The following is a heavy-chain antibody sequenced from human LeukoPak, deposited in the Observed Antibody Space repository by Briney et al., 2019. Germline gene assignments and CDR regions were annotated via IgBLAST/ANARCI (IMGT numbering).Heavy chain of an antibody. V-gene: IGHV3-74*01. J-gene: IGHJ5*02. Sequence: PGGSLRLSCVASGFTFSSYWMHWVRQAPGKGLVWVSRINSDGSSTNYADSVKGRFTISRDNAKNTLYLQMNSLRAEDTAVYYCVRGEYCSSTSCYYNWFDPWGQGTLVTVSS. CDR3: VRGEYCSSTSCYYNWFDP. D-gene: IGHD2-2*01. CDR1: GFTFSSYW. CDR2: INSDGSST.